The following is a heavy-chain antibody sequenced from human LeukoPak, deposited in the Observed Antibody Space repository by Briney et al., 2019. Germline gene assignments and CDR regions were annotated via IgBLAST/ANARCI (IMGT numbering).Heavy chain of an antibody. CDR1: GGTFSSYA. Sequence: GASVKVSCKASGGTFSSYAISWVRQAPGQGLEWMGWISAYNGNTNYAQKLQGRVTMTTDTSTSTAYMELRSLRSDDTAVYYCARASYYYDMYYFDYWGQGTLVTVSS. D-gene: IGHD3-22*01. J-gene: IGHJ4*02. CDR2: ISAYNGNT. CDR3: ARASYYYDMYYFDY. V-gene: IGHV1-18*01.